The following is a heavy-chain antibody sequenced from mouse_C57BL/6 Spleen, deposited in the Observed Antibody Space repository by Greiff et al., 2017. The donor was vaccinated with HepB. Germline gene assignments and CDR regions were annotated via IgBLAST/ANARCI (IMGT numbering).Heavy chain of an antibody. D-gene: IGHD4-1*01. J-gene: IGHJ3*01. Sequence: QVQLQQSGAELVMPGASVKLSCKASGYTFTSYWMHWVKQRPGQGLEWIGEIDPSDSYTNYNQKFKGKSTLTVDKSSSTAYMQLSSLTSEDSAVYYCARVKLAWFAYWGQGTLVTVSA. CDR1: GYTFTSYW. CDR3: ARVKLAWFAY. CDR2: IDPSDSYT. V-gene: IGHV1-69*01.